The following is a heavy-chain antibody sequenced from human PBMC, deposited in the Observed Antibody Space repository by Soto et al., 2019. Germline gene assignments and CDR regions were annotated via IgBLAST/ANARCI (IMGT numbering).Heavy chain of an antibody. J-gene: IGHJ4*02. Sequence: QVQLQESGPGLVKPSGTLSLTCAVSGGSIRSSNWWSWVRQPPGKGLEWIGEIYHSGSTNYNPSLKSRVTISVDKSKNQFSLKLSSVIAADTAVYYCARVDHSSGWYPKFDYWGQGTLVTVSS. CDR3: ARVDHSSGWYPKFDY. D-gene: IGHD6-19*01. CDR1: GGSIRSSNW. V-gene: IGHV4-4*02. CDR2: IYHSGST.